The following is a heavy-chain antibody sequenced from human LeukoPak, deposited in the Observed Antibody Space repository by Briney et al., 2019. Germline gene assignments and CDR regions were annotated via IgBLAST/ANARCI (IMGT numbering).Heavy chain of an antibody. CDR2: INPNSGGT. CDR1: GYTFTGYY. D-gene: IGHD3-10*01. V-gene: IGHV1-2*02. CDR3: ARGGSGSYFSWLDP. J-gene: IGHJ5*02. Sequence: ASVKVSCKASGYTFTGYYIHWVRQATGQGLECMGWINPNSGGTNYAKKFQGRVTMTRDTSISTAYMELSRLRSDDTAVYYCARGGSGSYFSWLDPWGQGTLVTVSS.